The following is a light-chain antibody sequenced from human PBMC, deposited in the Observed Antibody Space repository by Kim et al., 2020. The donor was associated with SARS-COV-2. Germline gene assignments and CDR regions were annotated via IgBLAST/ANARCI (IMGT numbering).Light chain of an antibody. V-gene: IGLV3-19*01. CDR3: NSRDSSGNHWA. CDR1: SLRSYY. J-gene: IGLJ3*02. Sequence: SSELTQDPAVSVALGQTVRITCQGDSLRSYYASWYQQKPGQAPVLVIYGKNNRPSGIPDRFSGSISGTTASLTITGAQAEEEADYYCNSRDSSGNHWAFG. CDR2: GKN.